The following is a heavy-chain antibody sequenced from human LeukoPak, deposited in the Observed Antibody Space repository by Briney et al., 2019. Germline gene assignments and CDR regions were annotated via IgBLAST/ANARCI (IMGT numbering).Heavy chain of an antibody. D-gene: IGHD6-19*01. CDR3: ARPQEQWLVLAFDI. Sequence: GGSLRLSRAASGFTFSDYYMSWLRQAPGKGLEWVSYISSSGSTIYYADSVKGRFTISRDNAKNSLYLQMNSLRAEDTAVYYCARPQEQWLVLAFDIWGQGTMVTVSS. CDR2: ISSSGSTI. J-gene: IGHJ3*02. V-gene: IGHV3-11*01. CDR1: GFTFSDYY.